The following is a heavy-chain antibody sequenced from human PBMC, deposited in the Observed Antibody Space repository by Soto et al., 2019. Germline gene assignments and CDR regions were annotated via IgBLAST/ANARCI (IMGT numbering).Heavy chain of an antibody. CDR3: ARSYDFWSYYYYYYMDV. V-gene: IGHV3-7*01. Sequence: PGGSLRLSCAASGFTFSSYWMSWVRQAPGKGLEWVANIKQDGSEKYYVDSVKGRFTISRDNAKNSLYLQMNSLRAEDTAVYYCARSYDFWSYYYYYYMDVWGKGTTVTVSS. D-gene: IGHD3-3*01. CDR2: IKQDGSEK. J-gene: IGHJ6*03. CDR1: GFTFSSYW.